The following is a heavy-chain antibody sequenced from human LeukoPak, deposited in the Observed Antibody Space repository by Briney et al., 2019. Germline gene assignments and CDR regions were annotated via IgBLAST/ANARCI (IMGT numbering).Heavy chain of an antibody. J-gene: IGHJ4*02. V-gene: IGHV3-33*01. CDR2: IWFDGRKI. CDR3: VRGSGGDAYGYWGDY. CDR1: GFTFSHYG. D-gene: IGHD2-15*01. Sequence: GRSLRLSCAASGFTFSHYGMHWVRQAPGMGLEWVAVIWFDGRKIHYPDSVKGRFTISRDNSKNTLYLQMDNLRADDTAVYYCVRGSGGDAYGYWGDYWGQGTLVTVSP.